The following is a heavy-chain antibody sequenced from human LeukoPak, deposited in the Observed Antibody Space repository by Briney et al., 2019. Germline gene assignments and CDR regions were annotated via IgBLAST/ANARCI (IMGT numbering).Heavy chain of an antibody. V-gene: IGHV1-8*02. CDR2: MNPNSGNT. Sequence: ASVKVSCKASGYTITGYYMHWVRQAPGQGLEWMRWMNPNSGNTGYAQKFQGRVTMTRNTSISTAYMELSSLRSEDTAVYYCAREDILTGRGGYWGQGTMVTVSS. CDR3: AREDILTGRGGY. D-gene: IGHD3-9*01. CDR1: GYTITGYY. J-gene: IGHJ4*02.